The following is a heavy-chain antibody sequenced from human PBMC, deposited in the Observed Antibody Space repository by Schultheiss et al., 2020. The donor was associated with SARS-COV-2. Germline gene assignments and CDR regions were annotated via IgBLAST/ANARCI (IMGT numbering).Heavy chain of an antibody. V-gene: IGHV1-8*01. CDR2: MNPNSGNT. J-gene: IGHJ6*02. CDR1: GYTFTSYD. CDR3: ARDTRMTTMTTRRFALDYYYGVDV. D-gene: IGHD4-17*01. Sequence: ASVKVSCKASGYTFTSYDINWVRQATGQGLEWMGWMNPNSGNTGYAQKFQGRVTMTRNTSISTAYMELSSLRSEDTAVYYCARDTRMTTMTTRRFALDYYYGVDVWGQGTTVTVSS.